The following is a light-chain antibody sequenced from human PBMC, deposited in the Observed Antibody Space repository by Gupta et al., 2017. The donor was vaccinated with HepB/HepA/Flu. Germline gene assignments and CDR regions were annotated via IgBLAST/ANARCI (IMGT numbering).Light chain of an antibody. J-gene: IGLJ2*01. CDR2: DVT. V-gene: IGLV2-14*01. CDR1: INDVGHHYNY. CDR3: SSYTTSSTPLI. Sequence: QSALTQPASVSGSPGQSITISCNGTINDVGHHYNYISWYQQHPGKAPKLMIYDVTNRPSGVSDRFSGSKSGNTASLTISGLQAEDGADYYCSSYTTSSTPLIFGGGTKLTVL.